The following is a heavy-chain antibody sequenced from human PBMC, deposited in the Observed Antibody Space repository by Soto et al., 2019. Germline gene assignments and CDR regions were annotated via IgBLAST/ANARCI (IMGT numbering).Heavy chain of an antibody. D-gene: IGHD4-17*01. CDR1: GYSFTSYW. CDR2: IYPGDSDT. J-gene: IGHJ3*02. V-gene: IGHV5-51*01. CDR3: ARPATYGDYFFGAFDI. Sequence: GESLKISCKGSGYSFTSYWIGWVRQMPGKGLEWMGIIYPGDSDTRYSPSFQGQVTISADKSISTAYLQWSSLKASDTAMYYCARPATYGDYFFGAFDIWGQGTMVTVSS.